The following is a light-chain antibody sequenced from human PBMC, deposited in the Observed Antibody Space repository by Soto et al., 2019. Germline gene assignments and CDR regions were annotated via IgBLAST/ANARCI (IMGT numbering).Light chain of an antibody. J-gene: IGLJ1*01. V-gene: IGLV2-14*01. Sequence: QSALTQPASVSGSPGQSITISFTGTSSDVGGYNHVSWYQHHPGKAPKLMIYEVSNRPSGVSNRFSGSKSGNTASLTISGLQADDEADYYCNSHTSSNTRVFGTGTKVTV. CDR2: EVS. CDR3: NSHTSSNTRV. CDR1: SSDVGGYNH.